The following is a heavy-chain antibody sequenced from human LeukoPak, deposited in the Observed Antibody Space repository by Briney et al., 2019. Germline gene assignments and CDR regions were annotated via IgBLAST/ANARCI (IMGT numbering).Heavy chain of an antibody. Sequence: SETLSLTCTVSGGSISSYYWSWIRQPAGKGLEWIGRIYTSGSTNYNPSLKSRVTMSVDTSKNQFSLKLSSVTAADTAVYYCARARWIRGVTPAGDYYYGMDVWGQGTTVTVSS. CDR3: ARARWIRGVTPAGDYYYGMDV. CDR2: IYTSGST. D-gene: IGHD3-10*01. V-gene: IGHV4-4*07. J-gene: IGHJ6*02. CDR1: GGSISSYY.